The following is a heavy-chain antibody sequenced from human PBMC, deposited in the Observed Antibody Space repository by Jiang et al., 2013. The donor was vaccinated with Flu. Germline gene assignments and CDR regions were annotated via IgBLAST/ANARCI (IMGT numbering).Heavy chain of an antibody. CDR3: ARLNYDFWSAESYYYYGMDV. CDR1: GGSISSYY. Sequence: ETLSLTCTASGGSISSYYWSWIRQPPGKGLEWIGYIYYSGSTNYNPSLKSRVTISVDTSKNQFSLKLSSVTAADTAVYYCARLNYDFWSAESYYYYGMDVWGQGTTVTVSS. CDR2: IYYSGST. D-gene: IGHD3-3*01. J-gene: IGHJ6*02. V-gene: IGHV4-59*08.